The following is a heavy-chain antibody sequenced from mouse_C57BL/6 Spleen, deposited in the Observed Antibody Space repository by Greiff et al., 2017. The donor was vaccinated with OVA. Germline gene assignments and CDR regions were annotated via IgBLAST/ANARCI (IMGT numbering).Heavy chain of an antibody. CDR3: TTLYYYGSSYYAMDY. Sequence: VQLQQSGAELVRPGASVTLSCTASGFNIKDDYMHWVKQRPEQGLEWIGWIDPENGDTEYASKFQGKATITADTSSNTAYLQLSSLTSEDTAVYYCTTLYYYGSSYYAMDYWGQGTSVTVSS. V-gene: IGHV14-4*01. CDR1: GFNIKDDY. D-gene: IGHD1-1*01. J-gene: IGHJ4*01. CDR2: IDPENGDT.